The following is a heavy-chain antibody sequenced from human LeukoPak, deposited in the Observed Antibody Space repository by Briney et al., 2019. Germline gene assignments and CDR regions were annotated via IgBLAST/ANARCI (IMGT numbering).Heavy chain of an antibody. V-gene: IGHV1-8*01. CDR1: GYTFTCYD. J-gene: IGHJ6*02. CDR2: MNPNSGNT. Sequence: ASVKVSCKASGYTFTCYDINWVRQATGQGLEWMGWMNPNSGNTGYAQKFQGRVTMTRNTSISTAYMELSSLRSEDTAVYYCARVDTAMVYYYYYYGMDVWGQGTTVTVSS. CDR3: ARVDTAMVYYYYYYGMDV. D-gene: IGHD5-18*01.